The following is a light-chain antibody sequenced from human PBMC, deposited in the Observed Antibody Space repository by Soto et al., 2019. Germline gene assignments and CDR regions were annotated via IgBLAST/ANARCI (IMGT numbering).Light chain of an antibody. CDR1: SSDVGGSNY. V-gene: IGLV2-8*01. CDR3: SQYAGSNNLV. J-gene: IGLJ1*01. CDR2: EVS. Sequence: QSALTQPPSASGSPGQSVTISCTGTSSDVGGSNYDSWYQQHPGKAPKLMIYEVSKRHSGVPDRFSGSKSGNTASLTVSVLQAAEEADYYCSQYAGSNNLVFGTGTKVTVL.